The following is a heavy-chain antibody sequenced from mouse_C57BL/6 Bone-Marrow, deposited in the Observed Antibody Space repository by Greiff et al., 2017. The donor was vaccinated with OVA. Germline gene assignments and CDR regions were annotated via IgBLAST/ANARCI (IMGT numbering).Heavy chain of an antibody. Sequence: EVQLQQSGAELVRPGASVKLSCTASGFNIKDDYMHWVKQRPEQGLEWIGWIDPENGDTEYASKFQGKATITADTSSNTAYLQLSSLTSEDTAVYYCTLDVWFAYWGQGTLVTVSA. CDR2: IDPENGDT. J-gene: IGHJ3*01. CDR3: TLDVWFAY. CDR1: GFNIKDDY. V-gene: IGHV14-4*01.